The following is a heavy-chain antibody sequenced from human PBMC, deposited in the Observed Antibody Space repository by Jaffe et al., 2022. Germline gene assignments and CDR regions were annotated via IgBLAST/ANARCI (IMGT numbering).Heavy chain of an antibody. D-gene: IGHD2-2*01. CDR1: GGSISSSNW. J-gene: IGHJ5*02. Sequence: QVQLQESGPGLVKPSGTLSLTCAVSGGSISSSNWWSWIRQPPGKGLEWIGEIYHSGSTNYNPSLKSRVTISVDKSKNQFSLKLSSVTAADTAVYYCARLIVVVPAARPRRFDPWGQGTLVTVSS. CDR3: ARLIVVVPAARPRRFDP. V-gene: IGHV4-4*02. CDR2: IYHSGST.